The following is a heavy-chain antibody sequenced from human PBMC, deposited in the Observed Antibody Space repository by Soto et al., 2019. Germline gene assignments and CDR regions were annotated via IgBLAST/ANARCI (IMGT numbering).Heavy chain of an antibody. Sequence: PVGSLRLSCAASGFTFSNAWMSWVRQAPGKGLEWVGRIKSKTDGGTTDYAAPVKGRFTISRDDSKNTLYLQMNSLKTEDTAVYYCTTGKFPSPGDVWGQGTTVTVSS. D-gene: IGHD2-21*01. CDR3: TTGKFPSPGDV. CDR2: IKSKTDGGTT. CDR1: GFTFSNAW. J-gene: IGHJ6*02. V-gene: IGHV3-15*01.